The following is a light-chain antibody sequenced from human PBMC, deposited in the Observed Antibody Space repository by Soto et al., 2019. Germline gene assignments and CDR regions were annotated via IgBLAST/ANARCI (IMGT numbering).Light chain of an antibody. Sequence: EIGLTRSPDTLSVSQGETATLSCRSRQRVVGSQLAWYQQKPGQAPRLLIYGASAMATGIPAKFSGSGSGTEFSLTITSLQSEDFAVYYCQQYIKWPRTFGEGTKVDI. V-gene: IGKV3D-15*01. J-gene: IGKJ1*01. CDR3: QQYIKWPRT. CDR2: GAS. CDR1: QRVVGSQ.